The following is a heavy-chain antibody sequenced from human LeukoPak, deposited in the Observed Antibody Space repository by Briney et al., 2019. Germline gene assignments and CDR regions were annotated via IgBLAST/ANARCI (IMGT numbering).Heavy chain of an antibody. Sequence: SETLSLTCTVSGGSISSSSYYWGWIRQPPGKGLEWIGSIYYSGSTYYNPSLKSRVTISVDTSKNQFSLKLSSVTAADTAVYYCARDREQQLVLNFYWYFDLWGRGTLVTVSS. CDR1: GGSISSSSYY. CDR3: ARDREQQLVLNFYWYFDL. D-gene: IGHD6-13*01. CDR2: IYYSGST. V-gene: IGHV4-39*07. J-gene: IGHJ2*01.